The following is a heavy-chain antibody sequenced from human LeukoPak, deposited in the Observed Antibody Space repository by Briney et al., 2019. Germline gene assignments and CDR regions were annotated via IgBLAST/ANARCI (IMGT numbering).Heavy chain of an antibody. Sequence: GGSLRLSCAASGFTFSSYAISWVRQAPGKGLEWVSAISGSGGSTYYADSVKGRFTISRDNSKNTLYLQMNSLRAEDTAVYYCAKGTVWFGELLYPDYWGQGTLVTVSS. CDR1: GFTFSSYA. CDR3: AKGTVWFGELLYPDY. D-gene: IGHD3-10*01. J-gene: IGHJ4*02. V-gene: IGHV3-23*01. CDR2: ISGSGGST.